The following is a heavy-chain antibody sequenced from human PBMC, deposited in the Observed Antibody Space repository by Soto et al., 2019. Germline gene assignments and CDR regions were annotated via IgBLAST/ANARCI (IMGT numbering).Heavy chain of an antibody. V-gene: IGHV2-5*02. D-gene: IGHD2-15*01. J-gene: IGHJ6*02. CDR3: AYLPCSGGSCYWFSFSGMDV. CDR1: GFSLSTSGGG. CDR2: IYWDDDK. Sequence: QITLKESGPTLVKPTQTLTLTCTSSGFSLSTSGGGVAGIRHPPGKALEWLALIYWDDDKRYRPSLESRLTITKDTSKNQVVLTMTNMDSVDTATYYCAYLPCSGGSCYWFSFSGMDVWGQGTTVTVSS.